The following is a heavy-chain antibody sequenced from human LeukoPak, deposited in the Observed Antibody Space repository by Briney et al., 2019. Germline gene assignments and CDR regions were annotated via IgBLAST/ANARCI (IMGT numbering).Heavy chain of an antibody. D-gene: IGHD1-26*01. CDR1: GYTFTSYA. Sequence: ASVKVSCKASGYTFTSYAMHWVRQAPGQRLEWMGWINAGNGNTKYSQEFQGRVTITRDTSASTAYMELSSLKSEDMAVCYCAREYSGSYYGFLLWGQGTLVTVSS. CDR3: AREYSGSYYGFLL. J-gene: IGHJ4*02. CDR2: INAGNGNT. V-gene: IGHV1-3*03.